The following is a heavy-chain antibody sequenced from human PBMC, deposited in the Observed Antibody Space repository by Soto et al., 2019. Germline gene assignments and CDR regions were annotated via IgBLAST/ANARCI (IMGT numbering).Heavy chain of an antibody. D-gene: IGHD3-16*01. J-gene: IGHJ4*02. CDR1: GFTFSSYD. CDR3: AKGWGDY. Sequence: EVQVLESGGALVQPGGSLRLSCAASGFTFSSYDMNWVRQAPGKGLEWVSGLSGSGGSTYYADSVKGRFTISRDNSKNTLYLQMNSLRAEDTAVYYCAKGWGDYWGQGTLVTVSS. V-gene: IGHV3-23*01. CDR2: LSGSGGST.